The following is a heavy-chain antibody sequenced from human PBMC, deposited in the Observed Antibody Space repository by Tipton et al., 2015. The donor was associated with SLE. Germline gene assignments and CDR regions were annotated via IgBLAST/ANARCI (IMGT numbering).Heavy chain of an antibody. CDR2: IYNSGST. J-gene: IGHJ3*02. D-gene: IGHD1-26*01. Sequence: TLSLTCTVSGGSISSHYLTWIRQPPGKGLEWIGYIYNSGSTNYNPSLKSRVTLSVDRSEKQFSLRLTSVTAADTAVYYCARTLGAIAHTVYDAFDIWGQGKMVTVSS. V-gene: IGHV4-59*11. CDR1: GGSISSHY. CDR3: ARTLGAIAHTVYDAFDI.